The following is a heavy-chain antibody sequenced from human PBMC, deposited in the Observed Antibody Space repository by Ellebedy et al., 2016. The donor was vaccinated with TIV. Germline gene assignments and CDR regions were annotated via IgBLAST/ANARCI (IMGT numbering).Heavy chain of an antibody. Sequence: PGGSLRLSCAAPGFHFGCHAMKWVRQAPGKGLEWVSSIGSSAYTTHYADSVKGRFTISRDNSRNTLYLQMNSLRGEDTAVYFCAKDVRYTTGWGGALDIWGQGAMVTVSS. CDR1: GFHFGCHA. V-gene: IGHV3-23*01. CDR2: IGSSAYTT. CDR3: AKDVRYTTGWGGALDI. D-gene: IGHD2-8*02. J-gene: IGHJ3*02.